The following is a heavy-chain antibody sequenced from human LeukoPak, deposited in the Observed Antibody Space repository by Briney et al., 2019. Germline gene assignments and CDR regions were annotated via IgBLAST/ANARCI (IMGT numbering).Heavy chain of an antibody. Sequence: PSGTLSLTCAVSGDSITNDIWWSWVRQSPGKGLEWIGEVYHTGTTNYNPSLKSRVNMSVDKSKNQFSLRLTSVTAADTAVYYCARAFLSNKAMVRGVIPHYYGMDVWGQGTTVTVSS. V-gene: IGHV4-4*02. CDR2: VYHTGTT. J-gene: IGHJ6*02. CDR1: GDSITNDIW. CDR3: ARAFLSNKAMVRGVIPHYYGMDV. D-gene: IGHD3-10*01.